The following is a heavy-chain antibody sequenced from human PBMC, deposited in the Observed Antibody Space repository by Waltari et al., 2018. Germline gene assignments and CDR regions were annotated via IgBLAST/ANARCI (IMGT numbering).Heavy chain of an antibody. D-gene: IGHD3-3*01. CDR2: INHSGST. CDR3: ARGGRYDFWSGYWETGYYYYGMDV. CDR1: GGSFSGYY. V-gene: IGHV4-34*01. J-gene: IGHJ6*02. Sequence: QVQLQQWGAGLLKPSETLSLTCAVYGGSFSGYYWSWIRQPPGKGLEWMGEINHSGSTNYNPSLKSRVTISVDTSKNQFSLKLSSVTAADTAVYYCARGGRYDFWSGYWETGYYYYGMDVWGQGTTVTVSS.